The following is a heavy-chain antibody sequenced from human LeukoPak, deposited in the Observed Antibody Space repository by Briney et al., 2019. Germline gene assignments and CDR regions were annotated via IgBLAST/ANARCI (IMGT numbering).Heavy chain of an antibody. V-gene: IGHV3-74*01. D-gene: IGHD3-10*01. CDR2: MDPDGRTI. Sequence: GGSLRLSCAASGFSFRSYWMHWVRQAPGKGLEWVSRMDPDGRTIDYADSVRGRFTISRDNAKDTLYLQMSNLRAEDTAVYYCARDRKSGESSEIDFWGQGTLVTVSS. CDR3: ARDRKSGESSEIDF. J-gene: IGHJ4*02. CDR1: GFSFRSYW.